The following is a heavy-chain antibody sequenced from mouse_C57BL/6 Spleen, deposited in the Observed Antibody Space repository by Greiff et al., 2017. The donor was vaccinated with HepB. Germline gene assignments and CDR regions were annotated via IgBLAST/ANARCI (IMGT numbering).Heavy chain of an antibody. CDR1: GYTFTDYN. CDR3: AIYGNYWYFDY. D-gene: IGHD2-1*01. CDR2: INPNNGGT. Sequence: EVQLQQSGPELVKPGASVKMSCKASGYTFTDYNMHWVKQSHGKSLEWIGYINPNNGGTSYNQKFKGKATLTVNKSSSTAYMELRSLTSEDSAVYYCAIYGNYWYFDYGGQGTTRTVSS. J-gene: IGHJ2*01. V-gene: IGHV1-22*01.